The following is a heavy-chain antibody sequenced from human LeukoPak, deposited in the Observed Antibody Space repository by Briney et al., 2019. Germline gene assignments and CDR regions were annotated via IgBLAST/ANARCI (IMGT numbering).Heavy chain of an antibody. Sequence: MPSETLSLTCTVSGGSITSSSYYWSWIRQPPGKGLEWIGYIYYSGSTHYNPSLKSRVTISVDTSKNQFSLKLSSLTAADTAVYYCARATNYYDSSGYYPRPHFDYWGRGTLVTVSS. CDR3: ARATNYYDSSGYYPRPHFDY. CDR1: GGSITSSSYY. CDR2: IYYSGST. D-gene: IGHD3-22*01. J-gene: IGHJ4*02. V-gene: IGHV4-61*01.